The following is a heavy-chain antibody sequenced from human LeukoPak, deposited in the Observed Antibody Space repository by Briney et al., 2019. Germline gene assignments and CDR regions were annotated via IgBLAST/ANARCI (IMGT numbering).Heavy chain of an antibody. Sequence: PGGSLRLSCAASGITFRNYWMSWVRQAPGKGLEWVAFIKEDGRDKHYVDAVKGRFTISRDNAQNSLYLQMNSLRAEDTAVYFCHQPVTLPAWGQGTLVTVSS. CDR1: GITFRNYW. J-gene: IGHJ5*02. V-gene: IGHV3-7*01. D-gene: IGHD2-2*01. CDR3: HQPVTLPA. CDR2: IKEDGRDK.